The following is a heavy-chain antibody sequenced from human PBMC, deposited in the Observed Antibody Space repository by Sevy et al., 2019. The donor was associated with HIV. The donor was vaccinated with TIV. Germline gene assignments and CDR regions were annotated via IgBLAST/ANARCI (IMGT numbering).Heavy chain of an antibody. CDR3: AITREYYSDNSGYFDY. CDR1: GGTFSSYG. D-gene: IGHD3-22*01. CDR2: IIPILGTV. J-gene: IGHJ4*02. V-gene: IGHV1-69*13. Sequence: ASLKVSCKASGGTFSSYGISWVRQAPGQGLEWMGGIIPILGTVNYAQKFQGRVTITADESTKTAYMELSSLRSEDTAVYYCAITREYYSDNSGYFDYWGQGTLVTVSS.